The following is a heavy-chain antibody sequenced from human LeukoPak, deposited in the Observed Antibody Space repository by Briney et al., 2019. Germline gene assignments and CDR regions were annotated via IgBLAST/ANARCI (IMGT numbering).Heavy chain of an antibody. CDR1: GFTFSSYA. J-gene: IGHJ4*02. CDR2: ISYDGSNK. Sequence: PGGSLRLSCAASGFTFSSYAMHWVRQAPGKGLEWVAVISYDGSNKYYADSVKGRFTISRDNSKNTLYLQMNSLRAEDTAVYYCARETYSSSWYTGDCDYWGQGTLVTVSS. V-gene: IGHV3-30-3*01. CDR3: ARETYSSSWYTGDCDY. D-gene: IGHD6-13*01.